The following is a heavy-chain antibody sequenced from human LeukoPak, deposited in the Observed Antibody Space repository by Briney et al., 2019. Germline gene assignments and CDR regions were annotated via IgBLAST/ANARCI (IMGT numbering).Heavy chain of an antibody. J-gene: IGHJ4*02. CDR3: ARDRGYGYLFDY. Sequence: GGSLRLSCAASGFTFSSYWMHWVRPAPGKVLVWVSRINSDGSSTSYADSVKGRFTISRDNAKNTLYLQMNSLRAEDTAVYYCARDRGYGYLFDYWGQGTLVTVSS. D-gene: IGHD5-18*01. CDR2: INSDGSST. V-gene: IGHV3-74*01. CDR1: GFTFSSYW.